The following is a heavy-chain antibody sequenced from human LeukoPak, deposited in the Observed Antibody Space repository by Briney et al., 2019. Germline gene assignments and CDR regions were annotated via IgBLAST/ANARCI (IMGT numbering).Heavy chain of an antibody. V-gene: IGHV4-34*01. CDR3: AQNGQSGFSFDP. CDR2: GSDVGGT. CDR1: GASLNGHY. D-gene: IGHD2-8*01. J-gene: IGHJ5*02. Sequence: SETLSLTCAVYGASLNGHYWSWIRQPPGKGLEWIGEGSDVGGTKYNPSFKSRVTISADTSKNQFSLRLNSVTVADTAVYYRAQNGQSGFSFDPWGQGTLVTVSS.